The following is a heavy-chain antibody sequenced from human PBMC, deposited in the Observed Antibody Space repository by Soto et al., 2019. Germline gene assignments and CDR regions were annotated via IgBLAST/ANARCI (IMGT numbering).Heavy chain of an antibody. CDR2: ISYDGSNK. Sequence: QVQLVESGGGVVQPGRSLRLSCAASGFTFSSYAMRWVRQAPGKGLEWVAVISYDGSNKYYADSVKGRFTISRDNSKNTLYLQMNRLRAEDTAVYYCARSYSSSWYDAFDIWGQGTMVTVSS. D-gene: IGHD6-13*01. CDR3: ARSYSSSWYDAFDI. J-gene: IGHJ3*02. V-gene: IGHV3-30-3*01. CDR1: GFTFSSYA.